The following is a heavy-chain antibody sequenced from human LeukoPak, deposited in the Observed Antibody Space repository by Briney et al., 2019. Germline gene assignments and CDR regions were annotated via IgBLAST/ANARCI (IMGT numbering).Heavy chain of an antibody. CDR1: GYTFTSYD. CDR3: ARGSCSSTSCFYYYYYYMDV. Sequence: GASVKVSCKASGYTFTSYDINWVRQATGQGLEWMGWMNPNSGNTGYAQKFQGRVTMTRNTSISTAYMELSSLRSEDTAVYYCARGSCSSTSCFYYYYYYMDVWGKGTTVTISS. V-gene: IGHV1-8*01. D-gene: IGHD2-2*01. J-gene: IGHJ6*03. CDR2: MNPNSGNT.